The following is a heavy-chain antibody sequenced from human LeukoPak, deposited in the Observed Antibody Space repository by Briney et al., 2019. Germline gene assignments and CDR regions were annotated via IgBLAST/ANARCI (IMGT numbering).Heavy chain of an antibody. CDR2: ISDSGTTV. J-gene: IGHJ4*02. V-gene: IGHV3-11*01. CDR3: ARVTGSSVDY. D-gene: IGHD6-6*01. CDR1: GLTFSDSY. Sequence: GGSLRLSCVASGLTFSDSYMTWIRQAPGTGLEWFTYISDSGTTVYHADSVKGRFTISRDNSKNSVYLQMNSLRDDDTAMYYCARVTGSSVDYWGQGTPVTVSS.